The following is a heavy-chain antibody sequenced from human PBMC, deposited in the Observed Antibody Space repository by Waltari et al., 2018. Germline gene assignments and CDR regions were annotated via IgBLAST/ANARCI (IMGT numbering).Heavy chain of an antibody. D-gene: IGHD3-3*01. CDR2: INWNSGNI. Sequence: EVQLVESGGGLVQPGRSLRLSCVGSGFSFAARAMHWVLQVPGKGLEWVSGINWNSGNIGYADSVKGRFTISRDNAKNSLYLQINSVRTEDTALYYCTSDAFGNSIGGVFDYWGQGTLVNVSS. CDR1: GFSFAARA. CDR3: TSDAFGNSIGGVFDY. V-gene: IGHV3-9*01. J-gene: IGHJ4*02.